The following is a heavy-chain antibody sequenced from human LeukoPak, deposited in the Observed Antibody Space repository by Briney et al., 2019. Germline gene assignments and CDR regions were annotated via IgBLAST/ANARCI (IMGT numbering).Heavy chain of an antibody. CDR1: GYTFTSYY. CDR2: IIPILGIA. Sequence: ASVKVSCKASGYTFTSYYMHWVRQAPGQGLEWMGRIIPILGIANYAQKFQGRVTITADKSTSTAYMELSSLRSEDTAVYYCARELAAVDTAMTFPFENWGQGTLVTVSS. J-gene: IGHJ4*02. CDR3: ARELAAVDTAMTFPFEN. D-gene: IGHD5-18*01. V-gene: IGHV1-69*04.